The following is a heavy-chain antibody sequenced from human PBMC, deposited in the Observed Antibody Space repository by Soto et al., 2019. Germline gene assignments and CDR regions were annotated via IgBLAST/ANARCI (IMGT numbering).Heavy chain of an antibody. J-gene: IGHJ6*02. CDR1: GGSISSDGNY. CDR3: ARARMVRGIIYYYGMDV. Sequence: QVQLQESGPGLVKSSQNLSLTFTVSGGSISSDGNYWSWIRQHPGKGLEWIGYIYCSGSTNYNPSSEGLVTRSVDTSKNHFSLKPNSVTAANTAVYYCARARMVRGIIYYYGMDVWGQGTTVTVSS. D-gene: IGHD3-10*01. CDR2: IYCSGST. V-gene: IGHV4-31*01.